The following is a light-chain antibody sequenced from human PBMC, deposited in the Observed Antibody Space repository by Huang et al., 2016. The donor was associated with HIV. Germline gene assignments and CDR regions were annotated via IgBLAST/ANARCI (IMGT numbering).Light chain of an antibody. V-gene: IGKV3-11*01. J-gene: IGKJ5*01. CDR1: QSVSTY. Sequence: EIVLTQSPATLSLSPGERATLSCGASQSVSTYLAWCQQKPGQAPRLLIYDTSNRATGIPARFSGGGSGTDFTLTISSLEPEDFAVYYCQQRSNWPPTFGQGTRLEIK. CDR3: QQRSNWPPT. CDR2: DTS.